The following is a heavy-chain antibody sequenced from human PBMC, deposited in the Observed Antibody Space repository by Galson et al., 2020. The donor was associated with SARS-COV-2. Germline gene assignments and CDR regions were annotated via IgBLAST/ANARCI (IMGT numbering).Heavy chain of an antibody. CDR1: GYSFTSYW. V-gene: IGHV5-10-1*01. CDR3: ARGLWFGVWWVDP. J-gene: IGHJ5*02. Sequence: HGESLKISCKGSGYSFTSYWISWVRQMPGKGLEWMGRIDPSDSYTNYSPSFQGHVTISADKSISTAYLQWSSLKASDTAMYYCARGLWFGVWWVDPWGQGTLVTVSS. D-gene: IGHD3-10*01. CDR2: IDPSDSYT.